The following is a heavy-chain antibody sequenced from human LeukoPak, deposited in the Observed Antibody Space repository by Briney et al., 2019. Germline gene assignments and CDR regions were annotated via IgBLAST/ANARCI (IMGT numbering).Heavy chain of an antibody. CDR2: ISYDGSNK. CDR1: GFTFSSYG. Sequence: GGSLRLSCAASGFTFSSYGMHWVRQAPGKGLEWVAVISYDGSNKYYADSVKGRYTISRDNSKNTLYLQMNSLRAEDTAVYYCAKEMNWGTVKEAFDIWGQGTMVTVSS. D-gene: IGHD4-11*01. CDR3: AKEMNWGTVKEAFDI. J-gene: IGHJ3*02. V-gene: IGHV3-30*18.